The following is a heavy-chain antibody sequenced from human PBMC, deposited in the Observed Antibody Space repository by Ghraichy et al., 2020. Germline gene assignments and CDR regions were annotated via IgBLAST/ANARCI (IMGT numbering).Heavy chain of an antibody. CDR2: IIPILGIA. V-gene: IGHV1-69*04. J-gene: IGHJ4*02. CDR1: GGTFSSYA. CDR3: ARVGTVPAAMGPMVYFDY. Sequence: VKVSCKASGGTFSSYAISWVRQAPGQGLEWMGRIIPILGIANYAQKFQGRVTITADKSTSTAYMELSSLRSEDTAVYYCARVGTVPAAMGPMVYFDYWGQGTLVTVSS. D-gene: IGHD2-2*01.